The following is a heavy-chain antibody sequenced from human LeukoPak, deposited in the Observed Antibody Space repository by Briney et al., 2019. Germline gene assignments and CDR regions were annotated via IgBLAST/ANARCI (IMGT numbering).Heavy chain of an antibody. Sequence: PGGSLRLSCAASGFTLSSYEMNWVRQAPGKGLEWISYISSSGSTIFYSDSVKGRFTISRDNAKSSLHLQMNSLRAEDTAVYYCVRGGGRGDYNERYYFDYWGQGTLVTVSS. CDR3: VRGGGRGDYNERYYFDY. CDR1: GFTLSSYE. J-gene: IGHJ4*02. CDR2: ISSSGSTI. V-gene: IGHV3-48*03. D-gene: IGHD3-22*01.